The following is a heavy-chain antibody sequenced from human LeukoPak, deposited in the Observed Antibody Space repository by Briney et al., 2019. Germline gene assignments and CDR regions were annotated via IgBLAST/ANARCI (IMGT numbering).Heavy chain of an antibody. CDR3: ARQGTVTRTLDY. CDR2: IYYSGST. V-gene: IGHV4-39*01. CDR1: GGSISSSSYY. J-gene: IGHJ4*02. D-gene: IGHD4-17*01. Sequence: SETLSLTCTVSGGSISSSSYYWGLIRQPPGKWLEWIGSIYYSGSTYYNPSLKSRVTISVDTSKNQFSLKLSSVTAADTAVYYCARQGTVTRTLDYWGQGTLVTVSS.